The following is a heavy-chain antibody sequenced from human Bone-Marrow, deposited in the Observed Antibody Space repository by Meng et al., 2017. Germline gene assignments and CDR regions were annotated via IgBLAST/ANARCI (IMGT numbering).Heavy chain of an antibody. D-gene: IGHD6-6*01. V-gene: IGHV4-34*01. CDR2: INHSGST. CDR1: GGSFSGYY. J-gene: IGHJ4*02. Sequence: QVQLQQGGAGLLKPSATLSLTCAVYGGSFSGYYWSWIRQPPGKGLEWIGEINHSGSTNYNPSLKSRVTISVDTSKNQFSLKLSSVTAADTAVYYCARGLRAARPLLFGYWGQGTLVTVSS. CDR3: ARGLRAARPLLFGY.